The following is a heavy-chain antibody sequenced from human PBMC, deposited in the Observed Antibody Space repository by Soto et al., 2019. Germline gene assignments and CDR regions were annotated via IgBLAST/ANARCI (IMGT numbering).Heavy chain of an antibody. CDR1: GFTFSSYA. CDR2: ISGSGGST. Sequence: GGSLRLSCAASGFTFSSYAMSWVRQAPGKGLEWVSAISGSGGSTYYADSVKGRFTISRGNSKNTLYLQMNSLRAEDTAVYYCASTASKWPRGFFDYWGQGTLVTVSS. CDR3: ASTASKWPRGFFDY. J-gene: IGHJ4*02. V-gene: IGHV3-23*01. D-gene: IGHD1-26*01.